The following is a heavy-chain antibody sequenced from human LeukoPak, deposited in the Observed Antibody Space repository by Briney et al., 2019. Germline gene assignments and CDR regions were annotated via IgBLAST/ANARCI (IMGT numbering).Heavy chain of an antibody. CDR1: GFTFSSYS. J-gene: IGHJ4*02. Sequence: GGSLRLSCAASGFTFSSYSMNWVRQAPGKGLEWVSSISSSSSYIYYADSVKGRFTISRDNDKNSLYLQMNSLRAEDTAVYYCASVRIVGATRSDYWGQGTLVTVSS. V-gene: IGHV3-21*01. CDR3: ASVRIVGATRSDY. D-gene: IGHD1-26*01. CDR2: ISSSSSYI.